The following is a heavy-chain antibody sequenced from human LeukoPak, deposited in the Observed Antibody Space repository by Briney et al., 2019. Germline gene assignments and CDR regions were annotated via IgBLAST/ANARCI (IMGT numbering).Heavy chain of an antibody. CDR3: ARGDDYYLDY. Sequence: SETLSLTCAVYGGSFSGYYWSWIRQPPVKGLEWIGEINHSGSTNYNPSLKSRVTISVDTSKNQFSLKLSSVTAADTAVYYCARGDDYYLDYWGQGTLVTVSS. D-gene: IGHD3-3*01. CDR2: INHSGST. J-gene: IGHJ4*02. V-gene: IGHV4-34*01. CDR1: GGSFSGYY.